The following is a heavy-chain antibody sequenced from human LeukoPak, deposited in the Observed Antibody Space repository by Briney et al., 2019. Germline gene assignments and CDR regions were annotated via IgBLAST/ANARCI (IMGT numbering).Heavy chain of an antibody. CDR2: ISYDGSNK. V-gene: IGHV3-30*18. Sequence: PGGSLRLSCAASGFTFSSYGMHWVRQAPGKGLEWVAVISYDGSNKYYADSVKGRFTLSRDNSKNTLYLQMNSLRAEDTAVYYCAKAGVPADTSEGLYFDYWGQETLVTVSS. CDR3: AKAGVPADTSEGLYFDY. CDR1: GFTFSSYG. D-gene: IGHD2-2*01. J-gene: IGHJ4*02.